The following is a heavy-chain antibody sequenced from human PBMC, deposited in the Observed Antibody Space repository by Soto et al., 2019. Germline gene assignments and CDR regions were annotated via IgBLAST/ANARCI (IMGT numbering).Heavy chain of an antibody. Sequence: QVQLVQSGAEVKKPGSSVKVSCKASGGTFSSYAISWVRQAPGQGLEWMGGFIPIFGTANYAQKFQGRVTITADESTSTAYMELSSLRSEDTAVYYCARDWVAAPGDYYYGMDVWGQGTTVTVSS. V-gene: IGHV1-69*12. CDR1: GGTFSSYA. D-gene: IGHD6-6*01. CDR2: FIPIFGTA. J-gene: IGHJ6*02. CDR3: ARDWVAAPGDYYYGMDV.